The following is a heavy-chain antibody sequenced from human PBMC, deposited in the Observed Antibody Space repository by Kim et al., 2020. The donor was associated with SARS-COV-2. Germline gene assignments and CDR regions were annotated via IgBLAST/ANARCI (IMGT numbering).Heavy chain of an antibody. CDR3: ARERLGYCSSTSCYTGGHYYYYYGMDV. CDR1: GGSFSGYY. D-gene: IGHD2-2*02. Sequence: SETLSLTCAVYGGSFSGYYWSWIRQPPGKGLEWIGEINHSGSTNYNPSLKSRVTISVDTSKNQFSLKLSSVTAADTAVYYCARERLGYCSSTSCYTGGHYYYYYGMDVWGQGTTVTVSS. CDR2: INHSGST. V-gene: IGHV4-34*01. J-gene: IGHJ6*02.